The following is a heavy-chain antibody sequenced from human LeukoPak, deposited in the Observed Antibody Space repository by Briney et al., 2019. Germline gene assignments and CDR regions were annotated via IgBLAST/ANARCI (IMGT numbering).Heavy chain of an antibody. CDR2: ITSNGVST. CDR1: GFTFSDYS. Sequence: PGGSLRLSCAASGFTFSDYSMHWVRQAPGKGLEYISSITSNGVSTYYVNSVKGRFTISRDNSRNTLYLQINSLRAEDTAVYYCARVLVDYGQRDYWGQGTLVIVSS. CDR3: ARVLVDYGQRDY. J-gene: IGHJ4*02. D-gene: IGHD4-17*01. V-gene: IGHV3-64*01.